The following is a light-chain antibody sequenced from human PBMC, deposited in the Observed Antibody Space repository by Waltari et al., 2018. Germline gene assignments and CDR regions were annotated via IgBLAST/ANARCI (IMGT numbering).Light chain of an antibody. J-gene: IGKJ1*01. CDR2: GAS. Sequence: DIQMTQSPSSLSASVGDRVTITCRASQRISNYLNWYQQKPGKAPKLLIYGASSLQSGVPSRFSGSGSGTDFTLTISSLQPEDFATYYCQQSYSTPWTFGQGTKVEIK. V-gene: IGKV1-39*01. CDR3: QQSYSTPWT. CDR1: QRISNY.